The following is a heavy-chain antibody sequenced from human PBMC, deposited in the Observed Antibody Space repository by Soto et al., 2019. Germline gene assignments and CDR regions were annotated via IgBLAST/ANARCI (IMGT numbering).Heavy chain of an antibody. CDR1: GYTFTSYD. Sequence: VKVSCKASGYTFTSYDINWVRQATGQGLEWMGWMNPNSGNTGYAQKFQGRVTMTRNTSISTAYMELSSLRSEDTAVYYCARGLKQWLVLHYYYYGMDVWGQGTTVT. CDR3: ARGLKQWLVLHYYYYGMDV. CDR2: MNPNSGNT. D-gene: IGHD6-19*01. V-gene: IGHV1-8*01. J-gene: IGHJ6*02.